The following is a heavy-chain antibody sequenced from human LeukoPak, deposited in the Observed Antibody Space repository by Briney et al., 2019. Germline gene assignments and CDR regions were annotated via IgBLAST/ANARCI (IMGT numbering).Heavy chain of an antibody. Sequence: GGSLRLSCAASGFTFSTYTMNWVRQAPGKGLEWVSYIISSSSTIYYADSVRGRFTISRDNARNSLYLQMNSLRAEDTAVYYCARDRSGSYLDYWGQGTLVTVSS. CDR3: ARDRSGSYLDY. V-gene: IGHV3-48*01. CDR1: GFTFSTYT. CDR2: IISSSSTI. J-gene: IGHJ4*02. D-gene: IGHD1-26*01.